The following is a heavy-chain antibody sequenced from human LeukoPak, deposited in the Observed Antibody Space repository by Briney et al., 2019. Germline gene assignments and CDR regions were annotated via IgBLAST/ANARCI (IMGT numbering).Heavy chain of an antibody. J-gene: IGHJ4*02. CDR1: GGSISSSSYY. CDR3: ATSREGTIDY. V-gene: IGHV4-39*01. CDR2: IYYSGST. D-gene: IGHD1-1*01. Sequence: SETLSLTCTVSGGSISSSSYYWGWVRQPPGKVLEWIGSIYYSGSTYYNPSLKSRVTISVDTSKNQLSLKLSSVTAADTAVYYCATSREGTIDYWGQGTLVTVSS.